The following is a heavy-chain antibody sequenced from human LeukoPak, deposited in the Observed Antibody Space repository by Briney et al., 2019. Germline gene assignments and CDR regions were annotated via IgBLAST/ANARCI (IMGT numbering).Heavy chain of an antibody. Sequence: ASVKVSCKASGYTFTSYAMHWVRQAPGQRLEWMGWINAGNGNTKCSQKFQGRVTITRDTSASTAYMELSSLRSEDTAVYYCARDYRYYYYYYGMDVWGQGTTVTVSS. CDR3: ARDYRYYYYYYGMDV. V-gene: IGHV1-3*01. D-gene: IGHD1-26*01. CDR1: GYTFTSYA. J-gene: IGHJ6*02. CDR2: INAGNGNT.